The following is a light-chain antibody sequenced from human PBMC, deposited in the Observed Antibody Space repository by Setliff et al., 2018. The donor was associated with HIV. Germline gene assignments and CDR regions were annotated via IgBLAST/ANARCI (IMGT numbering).Light chain of an antibody. Sequence: QSALTQPASVSGSPGQSITISCTGTSGDVGRYNLVSWYQQQPGKPPKLMIYQASKRPSGASNRFSGSKSGNTASLTISGLQAEDEADYYCCSNTGSNTYVFG. CDR1: SGDVGRYNL. V-gene: IGLV2-23*01. J-gene: IGLJ1*01. CDR3: CSNTGSNTYV. CDR2: QAS.